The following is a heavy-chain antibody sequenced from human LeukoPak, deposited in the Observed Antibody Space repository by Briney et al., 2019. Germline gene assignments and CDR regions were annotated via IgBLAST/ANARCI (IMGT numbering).Heavy chain of an antibody. V-gene: IGHV4-39*01. D-gene: IGHD1-7*01. J-gene: IGHJ4*02. CDR2: VYYSGST. Sequence: PSETLSLTCTVSGGSISSSSYYWGWIRQPPGKGLEWIGTVYYSGSTYYNPSLKSRVTISVDTSKNQFSLRLNSVTAADTAVYYCAICINYHFDYRGQGTLVTVSS. CDR3: AICINYHFDY. CDR1: GGSISSSSYY.